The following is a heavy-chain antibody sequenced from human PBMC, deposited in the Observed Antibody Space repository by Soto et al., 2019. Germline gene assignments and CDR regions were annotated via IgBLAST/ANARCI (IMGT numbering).Heavy chain of an antibody. D-gene: IGHD2-2*01. CDR1: GGTFSSYA. CDR3: ARSVSFRYQLLKRGMDV. V-gene: IGHV1-69*13. CDR2: IIPIFATA. Sequence: SVKVSCKASGGTFSSYAISWVRQAPGQGLEWMGGIIPIFATANYAQKFQGRVMVTVDESTSTAYMELSSLRSEDTAVYYCARSVSFRYQLLKRGMDVWGQGTKVTVSS. J-gene: IGHJ6*02.